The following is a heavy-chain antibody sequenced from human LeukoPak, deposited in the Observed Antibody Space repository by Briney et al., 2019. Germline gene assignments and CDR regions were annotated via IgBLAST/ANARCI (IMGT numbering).Heavy chain of an antibody. CDR2: MNPNSGNT. Sequence: GASVKVSCKASGYTFTSYDINWVRQATGQGLEWMGWMNPNSGNTGYAQKFQGRVTMTRNTSISTAYMELSNLRSEDTAVYYCARGAVATIPYYYYYYGMDVWGQGTTVTVSS. D-gene: IGHD5-12*01. V-gene: IGHV1-8*01. CDR1: GYTFTSYD. CDR3: ARGAVATIPYYYYYYGMDV. J-gene: IGHJ6*02.